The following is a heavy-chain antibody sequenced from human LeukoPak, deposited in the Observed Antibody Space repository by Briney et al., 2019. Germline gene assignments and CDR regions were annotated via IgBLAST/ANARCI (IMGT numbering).Heavy chain of an antibody. Sequence: GGSLRLSCAASGFTFSSYWMSWVRQAPGKGLEWVANIKQDGSEKYYVDSVKGRFTISRDNAKNSLYLQMNSLRAEDTAVYYCAREAEALWFGDAFDIWGQGTMVTVSS. D-gene: IGHD3-10*01. CDR1: GFTFSSYW. V-gene: IGHV3-7*01. J-gene: IGHJ3*02. CDR2: IKQDGSEK. CDR3: AREAEALWFGDAFDI.